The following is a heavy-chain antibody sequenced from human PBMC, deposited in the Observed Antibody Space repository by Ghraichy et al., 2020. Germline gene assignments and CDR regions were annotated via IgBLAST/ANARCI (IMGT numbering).Heavy chain of an antibody. Sequence: GESLNISCAASGFSFSTAWMSWVRQAPGMGLEWVGRIKSKTDGGTTDYAAPVKGRFTISRDDSKNTLYLQMNSLKTEDTAVYYCSARLTWGQGTLVTVSS. V-gene: IGHV3-15*01. CDR3: SARLT. J-gene: IGHJ4*02. CDR1: GFSFSTAW. CDR2: IKSKTDGGTT. D-gene: IGHD3-9*01.